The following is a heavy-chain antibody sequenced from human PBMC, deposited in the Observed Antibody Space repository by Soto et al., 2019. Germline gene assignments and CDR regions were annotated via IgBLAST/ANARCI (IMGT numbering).Heavy chain of an antibody. D-gene: IGHD6-19*01. CDR2: IKQDGSAM. CDR1: GFIFSYHW. J-gene: IGHJ5*02. Sequence: GGSLRLSCVGSGFIFSYHWMNWVRQAPGKGLEWVANIKQDGSAMYYVDSVKGRFTISRDNAKNSLYLQMNSLRVEVTAVYFCAAWITXXWSAXGQGTLVTVSX. V-gene: IGHV3-7*05. CDR3: AAWITXXWSA.